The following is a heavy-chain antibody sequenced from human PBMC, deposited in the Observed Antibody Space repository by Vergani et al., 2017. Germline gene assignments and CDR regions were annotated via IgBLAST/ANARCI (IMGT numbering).Heavy chain of an antibody. Sequence: EVQLVESGGGLVKPGGSLRLSCAASGFTFSNAWMSWVRQAPGKGLEWVGRIKSKTDGGTTDYAAPVKGRFTISRDDSKNTLYLQMNSLKTEDTAVYYCTTDGSYRHTYYYYYGMDVWGQGTTVTVSS. CDR3: TTDGSYRHTYYYYYGMDV. CDR2: IKSKTDGGTT. J-gene: IGHJ6*02. V-gene: IGHV3-15*01. D-gene: IGHD1-26*01. CDR1: GFTFSNAW.